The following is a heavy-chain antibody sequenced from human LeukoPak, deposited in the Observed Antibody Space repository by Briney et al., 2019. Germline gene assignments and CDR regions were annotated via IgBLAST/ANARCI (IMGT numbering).Heavy chain of an antibody. J-gene: IGHJ4*02. CDR3: TRHNYQFDFNS. Sequence: ASVKVSCKASGYNFTGYYMHWVRQAPGQGLEWMGWINPNSGGTNYALKFQGRFTMTRDTSINTVYMELSGLRSDDTAVYYCTRHNYQFDFNSWGQGTLVTVSS. V-gene: IGHV1-2*02. CDR2: INPNSGGT. CDR1: GYNFTGYY. D-gene: IGHD3-10*01.